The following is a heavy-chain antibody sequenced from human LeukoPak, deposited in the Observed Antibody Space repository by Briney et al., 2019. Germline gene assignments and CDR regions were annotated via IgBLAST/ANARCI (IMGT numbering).Heavy chain of an antibody. J-gene: IGHJ3*02. D-gene: IGHD3-10*01. V-gene: IGHV4-34*01. CDR1: GGSLSGYS. Sequence: ETLSLTCSVSGGSLSGYSWTWIRQSPGNGLEWIGEVNESGRSKYSPSLKSRVTISRDTSKKQFSLDLRSLTAADSAVYYCATRGRMVRGRLAGFDIWGQGTMVTVSS. CDR2: VNESGRS. CDR3: ATRGRMVRGRLAGFDI.